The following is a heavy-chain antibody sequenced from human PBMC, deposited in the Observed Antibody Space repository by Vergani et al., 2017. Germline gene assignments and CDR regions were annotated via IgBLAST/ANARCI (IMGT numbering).Heavy chain of an antibody. CDR3: ARSSYYDSSGTFDAFDI. CDR2: INPSGGST. CDR1: GYTFTSYY. V-gene: IGHV1-46*01. J-gene: IGHJ3*02. D-gene: IGHD3-22*01. Sequence: QVQLVQSGAEVKKPGASVKVSCKASGYTFTSYYMHWVRQAPGQGLEWMGIINPSGGSTSYAQKFQGRVTMTRDTSTSTVYMELSSLRSEDTAVYYCARSSYYDSSGTFDAFDIWGQGTMVTVSS.